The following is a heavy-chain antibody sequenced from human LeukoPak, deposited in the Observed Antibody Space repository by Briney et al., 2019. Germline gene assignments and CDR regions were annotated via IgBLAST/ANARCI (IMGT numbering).Heavy chain of an antibody. Sequence: SETLSLACSVSGDSLSSGRSYWAWIRQRPGKGLEWIGTIYYNGRTYYNPSLKSRVSISIDTSKGLFSMNLTSVTAADTAFYFCARHKGGGAHSFDHWSQGALVTVSS. CDR3: ARHKGGGAHSFDH. V-gene: IGHV4-39*01. CDR2: IYYNGRT. D-gene: IGHD2-15*01. CDR1: GDSLSSGRSY. J-gene: IGHJ4*02.